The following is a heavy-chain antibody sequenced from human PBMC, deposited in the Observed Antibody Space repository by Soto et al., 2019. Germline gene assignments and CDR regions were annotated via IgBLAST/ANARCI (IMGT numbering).Heavy chain of an antibody. CDR3: ARRPRNSDSSGYYSPKGFDY. CDR1: GGSISSSSYY. J-gene: IGHJ4*02. V-gene: IGHV4-39*01. CDR2: IYYSGTT. Sequence: QLQLQESGPGLVKPSATLSLTCTVSGGSISSSSYYWGWIRQPPVKGLERIGSIYYSGTTYYNPSLKSRVTISVDTTKNQFSLRLSAVTAADTAVYYCARRPRNSDSSGYYSPKGFDYWGQGTLVTVSS. D-gene: IGHD3-22*01.